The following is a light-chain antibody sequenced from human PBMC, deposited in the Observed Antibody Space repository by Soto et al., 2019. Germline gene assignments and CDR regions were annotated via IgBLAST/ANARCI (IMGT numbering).Light chain of an antibody. CDR3: QVWDSSTDHYV. Sequence: QSALTQPPSASGSPGQSVTISCTGTSSDVGGYNYVSWYQQHPGKAPKVMIYDVSKRPSGVPDRFSGSKSGNTVSLTISGLQAEDEADYYCQVWDSSTDHYVFGTGTKVTVL. J-gene: IGLJ1*01. CDR2: DVS. V-gene: IGLV2-8*01. CDR1: SSDVGGYNY.